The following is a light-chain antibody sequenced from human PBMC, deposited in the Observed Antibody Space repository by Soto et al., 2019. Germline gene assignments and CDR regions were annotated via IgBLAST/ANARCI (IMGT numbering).Light chain of an antibody. CDR3: QQYNNWPPWT. V-gene: IGKV3-15*01. J-gene: IGKJ1*01. Sequence: EIVMTQSPATLSVSPGERATLCCRASQSVSSNLAWYQQKPGQAPRLLIYGASTRGTGIPARFSGSGSGTEFTLTISSLQSEDFAVYYCQQYNNWPPWTFGQGTNLVIK. CDR2: GAS. CDR1: QSVSSN.